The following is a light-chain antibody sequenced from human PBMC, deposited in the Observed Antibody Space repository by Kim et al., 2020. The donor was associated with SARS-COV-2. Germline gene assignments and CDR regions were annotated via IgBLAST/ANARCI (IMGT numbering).Light chain of an antibody. CDR1: GSNIGAGYD. V-gene: IGLV1-40*01. J-gene: IGLJ3*02. CDR2: QIN. CDR3: QSYDSARSGWV. Sequence: QRVTSSCSGSGSNIGAGYDVHWYQQLPGTAPKLFIYQINNRPSGVPDRFSGSASGTSASLAITGLQAEDEADYYCQSYDSARSGWVFGGGTQLTVL.